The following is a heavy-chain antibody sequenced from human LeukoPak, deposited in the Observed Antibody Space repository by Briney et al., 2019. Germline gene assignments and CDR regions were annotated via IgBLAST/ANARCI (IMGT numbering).Heavy chain of an antibody. Sequence: SSETLSLTCAVSGGSISSGGYSWSWIRQPPGKGLEWIGYIYHSGSTYYNPSLKSRVTISVDTSKNQFSLKLSSVTAADTAVYYCARGGTKRKFDIWGQGTMVTVSS. CDR2: IYHSGST. D-gene: IGHD1-1*01. CDR3: ARGGTKRKFDI. CDR1: GGSISSGGYS. J-gene: IGHJ3*02. V-gene: IGHV4-30-2*01.